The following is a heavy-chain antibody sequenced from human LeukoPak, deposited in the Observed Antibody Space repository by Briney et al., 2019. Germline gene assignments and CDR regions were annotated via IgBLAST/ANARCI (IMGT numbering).Heavy chain of an antibody. J-gene: IGHJ6*02. Sequence: PSETLSLTCAVYGGSFSGYYWSWIRQPPGKGLEWIGEINRSGSTNYNPSLKSRVTISVDTSKNQFSLKLSSVTAADTAVYYCATVAGPRYYYYGMDVWGQGTTVTVSS. CDR3: ATVAGPRYYYYGMDV. CDR2: INRSGST. V-gene: IGHV4-34*01. CDR1: GGSFSGYY. D-gene: IGHD6-19*01.